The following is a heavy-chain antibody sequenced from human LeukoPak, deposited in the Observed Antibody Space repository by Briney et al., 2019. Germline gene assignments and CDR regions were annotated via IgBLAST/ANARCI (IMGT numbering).Heavy chain of an antibody. CDR3: ARDIGYGDY. V-gene: IGHV3-7*01. Sequence: PGGSLRLSCAASGFTFSNYWMAWVRQAPGEGLEWVASVKQDGSEKNYVDSVKGRFTISRDNAKNSLYLQMNSLRAEDTAMYYCARDIGYGDYWGQGTLVTVSS. D-gene: IGHD5-12*01. CDR2: VKQDGSEK. J-gene: IGHJ4*02. CDR1: GFTFSNYW.